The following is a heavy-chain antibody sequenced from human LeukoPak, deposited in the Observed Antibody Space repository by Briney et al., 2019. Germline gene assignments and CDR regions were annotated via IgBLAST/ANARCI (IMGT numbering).Heavy chain of an antibody. CDR2: TYYRSKWYN. CDR1: GDSVPSNSAA. J-gene: IGHJ4*02. D-gene: IGHD6-19*01. CDR3: ARDNRYSSGWREDYFDY. V-gene: IGHV6-1*01. Sequence: SQTLSLTCAISGDSVPSNSAAWHWIRQSPSRGLEWLGRTYYRSKWYNDYAVSVKSRITINPDTSKNQFSLQLNSVTPEDTAVYYCARDNRYSSGWREDYFDYWGQGTLVTVSS.